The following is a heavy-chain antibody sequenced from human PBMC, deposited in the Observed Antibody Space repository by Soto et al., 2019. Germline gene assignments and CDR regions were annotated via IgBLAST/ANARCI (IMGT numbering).Heavy chain of an antibody. J-gene: IGHJ4*02. V-gene: IGHV4-39*01. CDR1: GGSISSSSYY. Sequence: QLLESGPGLVKPSETLSLTCTVSGGSISSSSYYWGWIRQPPGKGLEWIGSIYYSGSTYYNPSLKSRVTISVDTSKNQFSLQLSSVTAADTAVYYCARRDPTSYSAHFDYWGQGTLVTVSS. CDR3: ARRDPTSYSAHFDY. D-gene: IGHD6-13*01. CDR2: IYYSGST.